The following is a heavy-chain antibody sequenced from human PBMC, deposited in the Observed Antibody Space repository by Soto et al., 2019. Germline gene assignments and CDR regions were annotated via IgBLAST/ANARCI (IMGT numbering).Heavy chain of an antibody. CDR3: ATARSTSYYYYYMDV. J-gene: IGHJ6*03. Sequence: GGSLRLSCAASGFTFSSYAMSSVRQAPGKGLEWVSAISGSGGSTYYADSVKGRFTISRDNSKNTLYLQMNSLRAEDTAVYYCATARSTSYYYYYMDVWGKGTTVTVSS. CDR1: GFTFSSYA. CDR2: ISGSGGST. D-gene: IGHD2-2*01. V-gene: IGHV3-23*01.